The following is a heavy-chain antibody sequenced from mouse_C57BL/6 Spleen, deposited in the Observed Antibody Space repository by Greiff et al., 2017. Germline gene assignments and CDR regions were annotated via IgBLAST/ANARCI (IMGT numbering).Heavy chain of an antibody. D-gene: IGHD2-1*01. Sequence: VKLVESGPELVKPGASVKISCKASGYAFSSSWMNWVKQRPGKGLEWIGRIYPGDGDTNYNGKFKGKATLTADKSSSTAYMQLSSLTSEDSAVYFCALYGNYVGAMDYWGQGTSVTVSS. CDR1: GYAFSSSW. V-gene: IGHV1-82*01. CDR3: ALYGNYVGAMDY. J-gene: IGHJ4*01. CDR2: IYPGDGDT.